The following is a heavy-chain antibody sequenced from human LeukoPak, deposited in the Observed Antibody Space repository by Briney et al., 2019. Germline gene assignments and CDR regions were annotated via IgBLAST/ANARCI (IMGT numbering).Heavy chain of an antibody. CDR3: ARGSTYHDAFDI. CDR1: GFTFSSYA. V-gene: IGHV3-23*01. CDR2: ISGSGGYT. Sequence: GGSLRLSCAASGFTFSSYAMSWVRQAPGKGLEWVSAISGSGGYTYYADSVKGRFAISRDNSKNTLYLQMNSLRAEDTAVYYCARGSTYHDAFDIWGQGTMVTVSS. D-gene: IGHD3-16*01. J-gene: IGHJ3*02.